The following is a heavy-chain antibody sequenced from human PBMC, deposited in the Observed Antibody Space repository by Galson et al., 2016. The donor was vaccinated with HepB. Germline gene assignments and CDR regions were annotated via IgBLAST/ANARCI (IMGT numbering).Heavy chain of an antibody. Sequence: CAISGDSASSKSAAWNWIRHSPPRGLEWLGRTYHTSNWYSDYAVSVKSRITINPDTSKNQFSLQLNSVTPEDTAVYYCARGHLVVPFSFYFDYWGQGSLVTVSS. CDR2: TYHTSNWYS. J-gene: IGHJ4*02. D-gene: IGHD2-15*01. CDR1: GDSASSKSAA. CDR3: ARGHLVVPFSFYFDY. V-gene: IGHV6-1*01.